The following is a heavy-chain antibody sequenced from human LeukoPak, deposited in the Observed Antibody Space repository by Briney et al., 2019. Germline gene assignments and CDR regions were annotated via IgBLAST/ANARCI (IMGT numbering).Heavy chain of an antibody. V-gene: IGHV4-59*01. CDR3: AKGNRDSSSWFPHYYYYYYMNV. J-gene: IGHJ6*03. D-gene: IGHD6-13*01. Sequence: SETLSLTCTVSGGSISSYYWSWIRQPPGKGLEWIGYIYYSGSTNYNPSLKSRVTISVDTSKNQFSLKLSSVTAADTAVYYCAKGNRDSSSWFPHYYYYYYMNVWGKGTTVTVSS. CDR2: IYYSGST. CDR1: GGSISSYY.